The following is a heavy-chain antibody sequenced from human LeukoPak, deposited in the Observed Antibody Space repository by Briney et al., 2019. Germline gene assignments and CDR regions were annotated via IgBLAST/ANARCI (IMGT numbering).Heavy chain of an antibody. CDR3: ASSGYAFYYMDV. D-gene: IGHD5-12*01. J-gene: IGHJ6*03. Sequence: PSETLSLTCAVYGGSFSGYYWSWIRQPPGKGLEWIGEINHSGSTNYNPSPKSRVTISVDTSKNQFSLKLSSVTAADTAVYYCASSGYAFYYMDVWGKGTTVTISS. CDR1: GGSFSGYY. V-gene: IGHV4-34*01. CDR2: INHSGST.